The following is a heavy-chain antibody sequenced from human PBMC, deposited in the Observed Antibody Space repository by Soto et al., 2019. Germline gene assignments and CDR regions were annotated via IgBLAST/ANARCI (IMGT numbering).Heavy chain of an antibody. CDR1: GGFLSGFY. J-gene: IGHJ1*01. Sequence: QVQLQQWGAGLLKPSETLSLNCAVNGGFLSGFYWSWIRQPPGKGLEWIGEIKDGGYTNYSPSLKIRATISTDRPNNQCSLRLTSVTAADAGVDYCARGQDGMVATHWAQGALVTVSS. CDR3: ARGQDGMVATH. V-gene: IGHV4-34*01. CDR2: IKDGGYT. D-gene: IGHD5-12*01.